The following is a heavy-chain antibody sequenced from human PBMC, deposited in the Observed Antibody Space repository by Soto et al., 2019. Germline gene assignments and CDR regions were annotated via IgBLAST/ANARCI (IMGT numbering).Heavy chain of an antibody. D-gene: IGHD3-10*01. Sequence: ETLSLTCAVYGGSLSGYYWSWIRQPPGKGLEWIGEINHSGSTNYNPSLKSRVTISVDTSKNQFSLKLSSVTAADTAVYYCARGAVRGVIIGAFDIWGQGTMVTVSS. CDR2: INHSGST. CDR1: GGSLSGYY. CDR3: ARGAVRGVIIGAFDI. V-gene: IGHV4-34*01. J-gene: IGHJ3*02.